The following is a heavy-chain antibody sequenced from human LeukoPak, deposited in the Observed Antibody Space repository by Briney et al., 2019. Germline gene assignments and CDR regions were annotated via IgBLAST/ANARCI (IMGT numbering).Heavy chain of an antibody. CDR3: ARDRSSSSWYSDFDY. Sequence: ASVKVSCKASGYTFTGYYTHWVRQAPGQGLEWMGRINPNSGGTNYAQKFQGRVTMNRDTSISTAYMELSRLRSDDTAVYYCARDRSSSSWYSDFDYWGQGTLVTVSS. D-gene: IGHD6-13*01. CDR2: INPNSGGT. J-gene: IGHJ4*02. CDR1: GYTFTGYY. V-gene: IGHV1-2*06.